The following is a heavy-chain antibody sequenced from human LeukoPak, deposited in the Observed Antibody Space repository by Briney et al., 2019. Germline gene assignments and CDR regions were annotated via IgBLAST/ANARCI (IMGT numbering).Heavy chain of an antibody. CDR1: GYIFTGYD. CDR2: INPNSGDT. J-gene: IGHJ4*02. Sequence: ASVKVSCTASGYIFTGYDMHWVRQAPGQGLEWMGWINPNSGDTNYAQNFQGRVTMTRDTSISTAYMELSSLTSDDTAVYYCARDRGSGTYYPFDYWGQGTLVTVSS. V-gene: IGHV1-2*02. D-gene: IGHD1-26*01. CDR3: ARDRGSGTYYPFDY.